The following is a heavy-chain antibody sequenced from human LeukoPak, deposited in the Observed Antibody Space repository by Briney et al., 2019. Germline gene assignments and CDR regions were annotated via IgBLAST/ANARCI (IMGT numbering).Heavy chain of an antibody. Sequence: SGGSLRLSCAASGFTFSSYWMDWVRQAPGKGLVWVSCIDSDGSTISYADSVKGRFTISRDNAKNTLYLQMNSLGAEDTAVYYCARSRDGYNYWGQGILVTVSS. D-gene: IGHD5-24*01. V-gene: IGHV3-74*01. CDR1: GFTFSSYW. CDR2: IDSDGSTI. CDR3: ARSRDGYNY. J-gene: IGHJ4*02.